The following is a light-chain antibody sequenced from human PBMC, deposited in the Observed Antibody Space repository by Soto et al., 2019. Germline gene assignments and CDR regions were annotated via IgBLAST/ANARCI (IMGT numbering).Light chain of an antibody. Sequence: EIVLTQSPGTLSLSPGDRATLSCRASQSIRSSLAWYQQKPGQAPRLLIYETSTRATGIPARFSGSGSGTDFTLTIFSLKTEDSAVYYCQQRGECPPGATFGQGTRLEIK. CDR1: QSIRSS. V-gene: IGKV3-11*01. CDR2: ETS. J-gene: IGKJ5*01. CDR3: QQRGECPPGAT.